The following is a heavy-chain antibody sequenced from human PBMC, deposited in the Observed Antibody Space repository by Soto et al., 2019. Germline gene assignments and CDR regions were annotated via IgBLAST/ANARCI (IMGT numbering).Heavy chain of an antibody. D-gene: IGHD2-15*01. J-gene: IGHJ4*02. Sequence: SETLSLTCTVSGGSIRSGGNSWSWIRQHSGKGLEWIGYIYYSGSTYYNPSLQSRLTISLDTSKNQFSLKLSSVTAADTAVYYCARHTPAISISDHWGQGTLVTVSS. CDR3: ARHTPAISISDH. CDR1: GGSIRSGGNS. V-gene: IGHV4-31*03. CDR2: IYYSGST.